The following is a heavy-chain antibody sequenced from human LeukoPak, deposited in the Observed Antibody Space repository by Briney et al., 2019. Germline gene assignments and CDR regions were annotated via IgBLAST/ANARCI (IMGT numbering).Heavy chain of an antibody. V-gene: IGHV3-30*04. D-gene: IGHD6-19*01. Sequence: GGSLRLSCAASGFTFSSYAMHWVRQAPGKGLEWMAVISYDGSNKYYADSVKGRFTISRDNSKNTLYLQMNSLRAEDTAVYYCARDGTRYSSGWSPDFDYWGQGTLVTVSS. CDR1: GFTFSSYA. CDR2: ISYDGSNK. J-gene: IGHJ4*02. CDR3: ARDGTRYSSGWSPDFDY.